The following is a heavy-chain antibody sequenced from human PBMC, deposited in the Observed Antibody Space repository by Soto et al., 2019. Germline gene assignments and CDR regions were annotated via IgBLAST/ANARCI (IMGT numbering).Heavy chain of an antibody. CDR3: AKDIVVVPAIYGMDV. V-gene: IGHV3-23*01. CDR1: GFTFSSYA. J-gene: IGHJ6*02. CDR2: ISGTGGST. D-gene: IGHD2-2*01. Sequence: GGSLRLSCAASGFTFSSYAMSWVRQAPGKGLEWVSAISGTGGSTYYADSVKGRFTISRDNSKNTLYLQVNSLRAEDTAVYYCAKDIVVVPAIYGMDVWGQGTTVTVSS.